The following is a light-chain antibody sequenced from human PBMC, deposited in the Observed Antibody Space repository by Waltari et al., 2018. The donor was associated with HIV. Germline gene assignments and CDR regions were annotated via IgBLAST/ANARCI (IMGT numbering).Light chain of an antibody. CDR3: QQYNDWPRT. CDR1: ESVRSK. V-gene: IGKV3-15*01. Sequence: EIVMTQSPVTLSVSPGERATLSCRASESVRSKLAWYQQKAGQAPRLLIYDASTRASGIPARFSGSGSGTEFTLTISSLQSEDFAVYYCQQYNDWPRTFGQGTEVESK. CDR2: DAS. J-gene: IGKJ1*01.